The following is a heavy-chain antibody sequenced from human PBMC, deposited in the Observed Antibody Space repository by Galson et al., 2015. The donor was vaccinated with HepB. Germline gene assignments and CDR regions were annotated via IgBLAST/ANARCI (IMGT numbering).Heavy chain of an antibody. CDR2: IYYSGST. D-gene: IGHD3-16*01. J-gene: IGHJ4*02. V-gene: IGHV4-39*01. Sequence: LSLTCTVSGGSISSSSYYWGWIRQPPGKGLEWIGSIYYSGSTYYNPSLKSRVTISVDTSKNQFSLKLSSVTAADTAVYYCARPLKGDWGQGTLVTVSS. CDR1: GGSISSSSYY. CDR3: ARPLKGD.